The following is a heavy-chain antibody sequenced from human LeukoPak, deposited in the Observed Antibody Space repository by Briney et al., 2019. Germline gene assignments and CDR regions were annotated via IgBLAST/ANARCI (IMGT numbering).Heavy chain of an antibody. Sequence: SETLSLTCTVSGGSISTYYWNWIGQPPGKGLEWIGYIYYSGSTNYNLSLTGRVTISVDTSKNQFSLKLSSVTAADTAVYYCAREYNYYDSSGWDAFEIWGQGTMVTVSS. J-gene: IGHJ3*02. V-gene: IGHV4-59*01. D-gene: IGHD3-22*01. CDR3: AREYNYYDSSGWDAFEI. CDR2: IYYSGST. CDR1: GGSISTYY.